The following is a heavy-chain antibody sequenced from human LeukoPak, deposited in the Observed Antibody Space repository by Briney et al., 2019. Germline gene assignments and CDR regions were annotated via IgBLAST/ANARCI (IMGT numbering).Heavy chain of an antibody. CDR1: GGSISSSSYY. CDR2: IYYSGST. Sequence: SETLSLTCTVSGGSISSSSYYWGWIRQPPGKGLEWIGRIYYSGSTYYNPSLKSRVTISVDTSKNQFSLKLSSVTAADTAVYYCARIFWNYRIDYYYMDVWGKGTTVTVSS. J-gene: IGHJ6*03. CDR3: ARIFWNYRIDYYYMDV. D-gene: IGHD1-7*01. V-gene: IGHV4-39*07.